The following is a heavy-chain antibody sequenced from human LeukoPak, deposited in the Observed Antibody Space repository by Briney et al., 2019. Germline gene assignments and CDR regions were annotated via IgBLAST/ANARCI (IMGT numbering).Heavy chain of an antibody. J-gene: IGHJ4*02. D-gene: IGHD3-10*01. CDR2: IRYDGSNK. CDR3: AKGHKGFYYGSGSSFDY. CDR1: GFTFSSYG. Sequence: GGCLRLSCAASGFTFSSYGMHWVRQAPGKGLEWVAFIRYDGSNKYYADSVKGRFTISRDNSKNTLYLQMNSLRLEDTAVYYCAKGHKGFYYGSGSSFDYWGQGTLVTVSS. V-gene: IGHV3-30*02.